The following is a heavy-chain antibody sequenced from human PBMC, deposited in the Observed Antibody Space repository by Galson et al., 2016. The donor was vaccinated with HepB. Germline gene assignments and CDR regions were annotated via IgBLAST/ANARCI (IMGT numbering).Heavy chain of an antibody. V-gene: IGHV3-23*01. D-gene: IGHD4/OR15-4a*01. CDR1: GFTFSRYG. CDR3: ARDDYSGGRGSPDY. J-gene: IGHJ4*02. Sequence: SLRLSCAASGFTFSRYGMHWVRQAPGKGLEWVSGINRYGATTGYAASVKGRFTISRDNSNNTLYLQMNSLTTEDTAVYYCARDDYSGGRGSPDYWGQGTLVTVSS. CDR2: INRYGATT.